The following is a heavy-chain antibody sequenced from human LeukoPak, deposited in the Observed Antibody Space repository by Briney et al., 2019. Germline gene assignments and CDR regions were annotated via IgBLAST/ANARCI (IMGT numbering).Heavy chain of an antibody. J-gene: IGHJ4*02. CDR1: GGSFSGYY. CDR3: ARAVAGRRGIKLDY. CDR2: INHSGST. V-gene: IGHV4-34*01. Sequence: SETLSLTCAVYGGSFSGYYWSWIRQPPGKGLEWIGEINHSGSTNYNSSLKSRVTISVDTSKNQFSLKLSSVTAADTAVYYCARAVAGRRGIKLDYWGQRTLVTVSS. D-gene: IGHD6-19*01.